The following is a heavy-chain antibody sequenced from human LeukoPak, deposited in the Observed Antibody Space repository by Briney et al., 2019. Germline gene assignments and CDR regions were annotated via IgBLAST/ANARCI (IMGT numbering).Heavy chain of an antibody. J-gene: IGHJ6*02. V-gene: IGHV1-18*01. CDR2: ISAYNGNT. D-gene: IGHD3-10*01. Sequence: GASVKVSCKASGYTFTSYGISWVRQAPGQGLEWMGWISAYNGNTNYAQKLQGRVTMTTDTSTSTAYMELRSLRSDDTAVYYCARDLGYGSGSYYYYYGMDVWGQGTTVTVSS. CDR1: GYTFTSYG. CDR3: ARDLGYGSGSYYYYYGMDV.